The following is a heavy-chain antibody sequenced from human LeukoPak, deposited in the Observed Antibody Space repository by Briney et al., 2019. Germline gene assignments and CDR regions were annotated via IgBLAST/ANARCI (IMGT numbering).Heavy chain of an antibody. J-gene: IGHJ4*02. CDR1: GGSFSGYY. D-gene: IGHD3-3*01. Sequence: PSETLSLTCAVYGGSFSGYYWSWIRQPPGKGLEWIGEINHSGSTNYNPSLKSRVTISVDTSKNQFSPKLSSVTAADTAVYYCARGGNILRFLEWLLPPDYFDYWGQGTLVTVSS. CDR3: ARGGNILRFLEWLLPPDYFDY. V-gene: IGHV4-34*01. CDR2: INHSGST.